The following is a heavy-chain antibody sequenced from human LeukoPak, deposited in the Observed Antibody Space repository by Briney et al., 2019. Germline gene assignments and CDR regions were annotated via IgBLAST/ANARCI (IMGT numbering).Heavy chain of an antibody. J-gene: IGHJ3*02. CDR2: LNWNGGST. CDR1: RFNLDDYG. CDR3: ARRSKGHSSGYYYGPFDI. V-gene: IGHV3-20*04. Sequence: GGSLRLSCAASRFNLDDYGMSWVRQAPGKGLEWVSGLNWNGGSTGYADSVNGRITISRDNAKNSLYRQTNSLRAEDTALYYCARRSKGHSSGYYYGPFDIWGQGTMVTVSS. D-gene: IGHD3-22*01.